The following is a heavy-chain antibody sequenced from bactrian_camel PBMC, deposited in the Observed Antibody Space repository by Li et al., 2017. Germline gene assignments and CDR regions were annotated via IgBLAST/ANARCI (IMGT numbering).Heavy chain of an antibody. J-gene: IGHJ4*01. CDR2: FGSLDFR. D-gene: IGHD2*01. Sequence: QLVESGGGSVEAGGSLTLSCSASRPLSTLSVLAWFRQAPGKEREGVAAFGSLDFRTYADSVKGRFTVSKDTARNTLTLQMDDLKPEDSAMYYCAADGRALSPLDGQWYRMWGHGTQVTVS. CDR1: RPLSTLSV. V-gene: IGHV3S53*01. CDR3: AADGRALSPLDGQWYRM.